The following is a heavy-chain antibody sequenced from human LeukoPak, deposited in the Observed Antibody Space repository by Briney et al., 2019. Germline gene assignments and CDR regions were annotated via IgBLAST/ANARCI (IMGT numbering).Heavy chain of an antibody. J-gene: IGHJ4*02. CDR2: INYSGST. V-gene: IGHV4-59*01. D-gene: IGHD3-10*01. CDR1: GGSISSFY. Sequence: PSETLSLTCTVSGGSISSFYWSWIRQPPGKGLEWIGYINYSGSTNYNPSLKSRVTISVDTSKNQFSLKLSSVTAADTAVYYCTTQPYGSGSILHYWGQGTLVTVSS. CDR3: TTQPYGSGSILHY.